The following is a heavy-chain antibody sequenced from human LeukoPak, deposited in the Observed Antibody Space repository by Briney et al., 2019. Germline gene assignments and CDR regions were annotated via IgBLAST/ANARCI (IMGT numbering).Heavy chain of an antibody. V-gene: IGHV1-3*03. CDR2: INAGNGNT. CDR3: ARESYRYDSSGYYRGNFDY. Sequence: ASVKVSCKASGYTFTSYAMHWVRQAPGQRLEWMGWINAGNGNTKYSQEFQGRVTITRDTSASTAYMELSSLRSEDMAVYYCARESYRYDSSGYYRGNFDYWGQGTLVTVSS. CDR1: GYTFTSYA. J-gene: IGHJ4*02. D-gene: IGHD3-22*01.